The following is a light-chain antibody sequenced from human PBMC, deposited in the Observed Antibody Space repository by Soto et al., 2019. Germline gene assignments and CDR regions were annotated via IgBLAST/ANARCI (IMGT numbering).Light chain of an antibody. CDR1: QGIGND. CDR3: LQHSSYPRT. V-gene: IGKV1-17*01. J-gene: IGKJ1*01. CDR2: AAS. Sequence: DIQMTQSPSSLSASVGVRVTITCRASQGIGNDLGWYQQKPGKAPNRLIYAASSLQSGVPSRFSGSGSGTEFTLTISSLQPEDFATYYCLQHSSYPRTFGQGTKVEIK.